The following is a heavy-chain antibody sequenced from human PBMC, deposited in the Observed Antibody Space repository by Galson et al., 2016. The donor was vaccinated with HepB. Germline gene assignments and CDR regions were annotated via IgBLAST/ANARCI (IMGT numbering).Heavy chain of an antibody. J-gene: IGHJ4*02. D-gene: IGHD2-2*01. CDR2: ISGSGGST. Sequence: FLRLSCAACGFTFNNYAMTWVRQAPGKGLEWDSSISGSGGSTYYADSVKGRFTISRDNSKNTLYLQMNSLRAEDTALYFCAKCRSSDSTSCPNYWGQGTLVTVSS. CDR3: AKCRSSDSTSCPNY. V-gene: IGHV3-23*01. CDR1: GFTFNNYA.